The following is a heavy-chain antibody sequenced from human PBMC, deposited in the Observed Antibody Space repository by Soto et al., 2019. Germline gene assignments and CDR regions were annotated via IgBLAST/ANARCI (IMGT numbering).Heavy chain of an antibody. J-gene: IGHJ4*02. Sequence: PLCLTCSFSGGSIGRGNFYCSSIRHPPGKGLEWLTSIYHTGTIYITPSLRSRLTISSDTSRNQFSLNLTSVTAADTALYFCARQNVQIGPGFFDYWGRGTLVTVSS. V-gene: IGHV4-30-4*08. CDR2: IYHTGTI. CDR3: ARQNVQIGPGFFDY. D-gene: IGHD3-10*02. CDR1: GGSIGRGNFY.